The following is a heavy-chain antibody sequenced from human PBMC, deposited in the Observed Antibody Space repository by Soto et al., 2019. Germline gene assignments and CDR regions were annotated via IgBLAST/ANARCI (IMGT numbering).Heavy chain of an antibody. CDR3: VRPNFGALTHFDF. J-gene: IGHJ4*02. D-gene: IGHD3-16*01. Sequence: KVSCKASGYTFTSYGIGWVRQTPGKGLEWMGIIFPGDSDTRYNPSFEGQVTVSADESISTAYLQWNTLKASDTAMYYCVRPNFGALTHFDFWGQGTLVTVSS. CDR2: IFPGDSDT. V-gene: IGHV5-51*01. CDR1: GYTFTSYG.